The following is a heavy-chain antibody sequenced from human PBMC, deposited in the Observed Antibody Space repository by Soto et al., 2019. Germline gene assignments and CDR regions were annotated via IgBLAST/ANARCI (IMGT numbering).Heavy chain of an antibody. D-gene: IGHD2-21*01. J-gene: IGHJ6*03. CDR1: GFTFNDYT. CDR2: ISSGSNYI. V-gene: IGHV3-21*01. Sequence: EVQLVESGGGLVKPGGSLRLSCAASGFTFNDYTMNWVRQAPGKGLEWVSSISSGSNYIYYVDSLEGRFTISRDTAKNSLYLQMNSLRAEDTAVYYCARTHIVVVPPPRNFCYHMDVWGKGTTVTVSS. CDR3: ARTHIVVVPPPRNFCYHMDV.